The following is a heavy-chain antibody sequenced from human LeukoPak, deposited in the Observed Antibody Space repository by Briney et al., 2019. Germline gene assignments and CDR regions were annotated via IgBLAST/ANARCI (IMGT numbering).Heavy chain of an antibody. Sequence: GGSLRLSCAASGFTFSSYAMSWVRQAPGKGLEWVSAISGSGGSTYYADSAKGRFTISRDNSKNSLYLQMNSLRAEDTAVYYCATYSSLNRREFQYWGQGTLLTVSS. D-gene: IGHD3-22*01. V-gene: IGHV3-23*01. CDR3: ATYSSLNRREFQY. CDR1: GFTFSSYA. CDR2: ISGSGGST. J-gene: IGHJ1*01.